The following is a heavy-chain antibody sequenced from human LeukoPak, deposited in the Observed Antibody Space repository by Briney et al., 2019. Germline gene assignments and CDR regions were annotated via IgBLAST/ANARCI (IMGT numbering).Heavy chain of an antibody. J-gene: IGHJ5*02. CDR1: GYTFTSYG. Sequence: GASVKVSCKASGYTFTSYGISWVRQAPGQGLEWMGWISAYNGNANYAQKLQGRVTMTTDTSTSTAYMELRSLRSDDTAVYCCAGIAAAGTISSYWFDPWGQGTLVTVSS. CDR3: AGIAAAGTISSYWFDP. CDR2: ISAYNGNA. V-gene: IGHV1-18*01. D-gene: IGHD6-13*01.